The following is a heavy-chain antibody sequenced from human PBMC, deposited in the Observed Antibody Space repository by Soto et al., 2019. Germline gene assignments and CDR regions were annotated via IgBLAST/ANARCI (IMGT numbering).Heavy chain of an antibody. Sequence: QVQLVESGGGVVKPGRSLRLSCAASGFTFSSYGMHWVRQAPGKGLEWVAVISYDGSNKYYADSVKGRFTISRDNSKNTLYLQMNSLRAEDTAVYYCSRGYADYWGQGTLVTVSS. CDR2: ISYDGSNK. J-gene: IGHJ4*02. CDR3: SRGYADY. D-gene: IGHD5-12*01. CDR1: GFTFSSYG. V-gene: IGHV3-30*03.